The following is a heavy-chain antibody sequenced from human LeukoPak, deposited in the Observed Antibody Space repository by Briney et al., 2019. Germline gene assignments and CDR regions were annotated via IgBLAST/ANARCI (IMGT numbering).Heavy chain of an antibody. CDR3: ATGSGNYYYYFDY. J-gene: IGHJ4*02. CDR1: GSTFSSSA. D-gene: IGHD1-26*01. Sequence: HPGGSLRLSCVASGSASGSTFSSSAMTWVRQAPGKGLEWVSTISSSGGSTYYADSVKGRFTISRDNSKTTLYLQMNSLRAEDTATYYCATGSGNYYYYFDYWGQGTLVTVSS. CDR2: ISSSGGST. V-gene: IGHV3-23*01.